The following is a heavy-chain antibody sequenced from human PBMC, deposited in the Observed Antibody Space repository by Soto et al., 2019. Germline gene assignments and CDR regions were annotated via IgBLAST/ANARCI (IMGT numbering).Heavy chain of an antibody. V-gene: IGHV3-13*01. Sequence: PGGSLRLSCAGSGFTFSSYDMHWVRQATGKGLEWVSAIGTAGDTYYPGSVKGRSTISRENAKNSLYLQMNSLRAGDTAVYYCARALAPGNPTTGYYGMDVWGQGTTVTVSS. CDR1: GFTFSSYD. J-gene: IGHJ6*02. CDR2: IGTAGDT. CDR3: ARALAPGNPTTGYYGMDV. D-gene: IGHD1-26*01.